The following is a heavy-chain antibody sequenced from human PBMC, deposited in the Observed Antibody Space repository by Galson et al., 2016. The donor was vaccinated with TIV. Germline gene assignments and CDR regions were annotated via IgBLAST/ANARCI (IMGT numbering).Heavy chain of an antibody. V-gene: IGHV3-11*01. D-gene: IGHD3-3*01. CDR2: ILTGGTIM. CDR3: ARFWSGYFDY. CDR1: GFTFRDYY. J-gene: IGHJ4*02. Sequence: SLRLSCAASGFTFRDYYMSLIRQAPGKGLEWISNILTGGTIMYYADSVKGRFTISRDNAKNSLYLQMNSLRAEDTAVYHCARFWSGYFDYWGQGILVTVSS.